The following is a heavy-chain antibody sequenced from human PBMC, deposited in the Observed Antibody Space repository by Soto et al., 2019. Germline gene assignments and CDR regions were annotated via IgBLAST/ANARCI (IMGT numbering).Heavy chain of an antibody. CDR1: GGSISSGDYY. CDR2: IYYSGST. Sequence: PSETLSLTCTVSGGSISSGDYYWSWIRQPPGKGLEWIGYIYYSGSTYYNPSLKSRVTISVDTSKNQFSLKLSSVTAADTAVYYCARGHSYYDSSGYFPNCFDPWGQGTLVTVSS. J-gene: IGHJ5*02. CDR3: ARGHSYYDSSGYFPNCFDP. V-gene: IGHV4-30-4*01. D-gene: IGHD3-22*01.